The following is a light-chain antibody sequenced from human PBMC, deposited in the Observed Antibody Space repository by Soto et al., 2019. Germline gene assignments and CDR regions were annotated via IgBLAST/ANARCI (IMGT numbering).Light chain of an antibody. V-gene: IGLV2-14*03. CDR3: SSYRASSNTHYV. CDR1: SSDIGGYNY. J-gene: IGLJ1*01. CDR2: DVS. Sequence: QSALTQPASLSGSPGQSITISCTGTSSDIGGYNYVSWYQQHPGKAPKLMIHDVSNRPSGVSNRFSGSKSGNTASLTISGLQAEDEADYYCSSYRASSNTHYVFGTGTKVTVL.